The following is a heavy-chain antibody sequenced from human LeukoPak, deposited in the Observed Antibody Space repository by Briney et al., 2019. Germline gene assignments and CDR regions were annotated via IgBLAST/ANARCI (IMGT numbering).Heavy chain of an antibody. CDR3: EVAASDAFDI. Sequence: SETLSLTCTVSGASISSGGYYWRWIRQPPGKGLEWIGYIYHSGSTYYNPSLKSRVTISVDRSKNQFSLKLSSVTAADTAVYYCEVAASDAFDIWGQGTMVTVSS. V-gene: IGHV4-30-2*01. J-gene: IGHJ3*02. CDR1: GASISSGGYY. D-gene: IGHD2-15*01. CDR2: IYHSGST.